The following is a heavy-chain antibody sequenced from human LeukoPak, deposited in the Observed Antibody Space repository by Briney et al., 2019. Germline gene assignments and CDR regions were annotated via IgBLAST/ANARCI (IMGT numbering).Heavy chain of an antibody. Sequence: GGSLRLSCAASGFTFSSYAMSWVRQAPGKGLDCVSAISGSGGSTYYADSVKGRFTISRDNSKNTLYLQMNSLRAEDTAVYYCAKSFEHNYYDSSGYYLNYYYYYMDVWGKGTTVTVSS. V-gene: IGHV3-23*01. CDR2: ISGSGGST. CDR3: AKSFEHNYYDSSGYYLNYYYYYMDV. D-gene: IGHD3-22*01. J-gene: IGHJ6*03. CDR1: GFTFSSYA.